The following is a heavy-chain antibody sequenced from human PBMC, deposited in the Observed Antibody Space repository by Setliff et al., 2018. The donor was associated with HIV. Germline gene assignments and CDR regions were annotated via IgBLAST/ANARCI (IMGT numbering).Heavy chain of an antibody. CDR3: ARFEVTPVTTRDS. J-gene: IGHJ4*02. Sequence: PETLSLTCAFYGESSNDYYWNWIRQPPGKGLEWIGEIHHTGHINNHPSFKSRVTISLDKSTNQFSLKMKSVTAADSAVYYCARFEVTPVTTRDSWGQGTLVTVSS. CDR1: GESSNDYY. D-gene: IGHD4-17*01. V-gene: IGHV4-34*01. CDR2: IHHTGHI.